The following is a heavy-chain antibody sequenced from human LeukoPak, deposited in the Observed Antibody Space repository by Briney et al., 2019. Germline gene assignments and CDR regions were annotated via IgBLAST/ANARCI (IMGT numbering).Heavy chain of an antibody. CDR3: ARGGGWGSYYHFDY. J-gene: IGHJ4*02. CDR2: INPNSGGT. Sequence: ASVKVSCKASGYTFTGYYMHWVRQAPGQGLEWMGWINPNSGGTNYAQKFQGRVTMTRDTSISTAYMELSRLRSDDTGVYYCARGGGWGSYYHFDYWGQGTLVTVSS. D-gene: IGHD1-26*01. V-gene: IGHV1-2*02. CDR1: GYTFTGYY.